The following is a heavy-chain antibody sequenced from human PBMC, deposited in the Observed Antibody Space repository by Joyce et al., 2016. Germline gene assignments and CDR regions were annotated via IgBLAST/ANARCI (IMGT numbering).Heavy chain of an antibody. CDR1: GDTFSDYY. D-gene: IGHD6-19*01. V-gene: IGHV1-69-2*01. CDR3: ATGPYSSSSTSDNY. CDR2: VDPEDGET. Sequence: EVRLVQSGAEVKKPGATVKISCKFSGDTFSDYYIHWVQQAPGKGLEWMGLVDPEDGETIYAEKFQAKITVTADTSTDTAYMELSSLRFEDTAVYYCATGPYSSSSTSDNYWGQGTLVTVSS. J-gene: IGHJ4*02.